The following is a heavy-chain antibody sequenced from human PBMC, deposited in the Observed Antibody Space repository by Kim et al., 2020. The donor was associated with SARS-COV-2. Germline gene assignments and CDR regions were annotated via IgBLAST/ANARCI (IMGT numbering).Heavy chain of an antibody. Sequence: SETLSLTCAVSGGSISSSNWWSWVRQPPGKGLEWIGEIYHSGSTNYNPSLKSRVTISVDKSKNQFSLKLSSVTAADTAVYYCASLTGDLNSEDYWGQGTLVTVSS. V-gene: IGHV4-4*02. CDR3: ASLTGDLNSEDY. CDR2: IYHSGST. J-gene: IGHJ4*02. CDR1: GGSISSSNW. D-gene: IGHD7-27*01.